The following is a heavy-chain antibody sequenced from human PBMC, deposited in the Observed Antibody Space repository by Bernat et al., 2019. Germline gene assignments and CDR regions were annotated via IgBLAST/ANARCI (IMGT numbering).Heavy chain of an antibody. J-gene: IGHJ4*02. CDR2: INPSGGST. Sequence: QVQLVQSGAEVKKPGASVKVSCKASGYTFTSYYMHWVRQAPGQGLEWMGIINPSGGSTSYAQKFQGRVTMTRDTSTSTVYMELSSLRAEDTAVYYCASADTMVRGVIITSIDYWGQGTLVTVSS. D-gene: IGHD3-10*01. CDR1: GYTFTSYY. CDR3: ASADTMVRGVIITSIDY. V-gene: IGHV1-46*03.